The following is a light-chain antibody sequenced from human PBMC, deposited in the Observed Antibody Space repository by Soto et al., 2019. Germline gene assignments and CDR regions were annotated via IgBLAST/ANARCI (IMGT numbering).Light chain of an antibody. CDR2: AAS. CDR1: QSISSY. Sequence: DIQMTQSPSSLSASVGDRVTITCRASQSISSYLNWYQQKPGKAPKLLLYAASSLQSGVPSRFSGSGSGTDFTLTISSLQPEDFATYDCQQSYSTPPTFGGGTKVEIK. J-gene: IGKJ4*01. CDR3: QQSYSTPPT. V-gene: IGKV1-39*01.